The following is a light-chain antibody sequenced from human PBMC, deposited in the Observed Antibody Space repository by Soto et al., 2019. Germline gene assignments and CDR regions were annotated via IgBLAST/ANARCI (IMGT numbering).Light chain of an antibody. CDR2: DAS. J-gene: IGKJ5*01. CDR3: QQYSSSPRT. Sequence: EIVLTQSPGILYLSPGDRATLSCRASQTISSGFLAWYQQKVGQAPRLLIYDASNRDTGVPARFSGSGSGTDFSLTISRLEPEDFAVYHCQQYSSSPRTFGQGTRLEI. CDR1: QTISSGF. V-gene: IGKV3-20*01.